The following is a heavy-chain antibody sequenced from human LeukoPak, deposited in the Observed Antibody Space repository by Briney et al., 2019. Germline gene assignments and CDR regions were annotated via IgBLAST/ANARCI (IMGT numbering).Heavy chain of an antibody. D-gene: IGHD2-2*01. Sequence: GSLRLPCAASGFTFSDYYMSWIRQAPGKGLEWVSYISSSGSTIYYADSVKGRFTISRDNAKNSLYLQMNSLRAEDTAVYYCARDRVPAATHWYFDLWGRGTLVTVSS. V-gene: IGHV3-11*01. J-gene: IGHJ2*01. CDR1: GFTFSDYY. CDR3: ARDRVPAATHWYFDL. CDR2: ISSSGSTI.